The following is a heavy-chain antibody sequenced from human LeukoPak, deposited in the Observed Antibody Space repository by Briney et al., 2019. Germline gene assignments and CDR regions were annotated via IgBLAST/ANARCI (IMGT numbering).Heavy chain of an antibody. V-gene: IGHV1-2*02. D-gene: IGHD2-2*01. CDR2: INPNRGGT. Sequence: GASVKVSCKASGYTFTGYYMHWVRQAPGQGLEWMGWINPNRGGTNYAQKFQGRVTMTRDTSISTAYMELSRLRSDDTAVYYCAREKRTVGYCSSTSCPRGFYYWGQGTLVTVSS. J-gene: IGHJ4*02. CDR3: AREKRTVGYCSSTSCPRGFYY. CDR1: GYTFTGYY.